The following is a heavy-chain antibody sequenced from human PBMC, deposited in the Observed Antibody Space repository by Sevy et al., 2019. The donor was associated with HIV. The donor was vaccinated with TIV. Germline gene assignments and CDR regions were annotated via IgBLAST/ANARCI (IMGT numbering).Heavy chain of an antibody. D-gene: IGHD6-19*01. CDR3: ATPRASGWTEGIGGYFDV. V-gene: IGHV4-39*01. Sequence: SETLSLSCTVSGGSMTTSSYYWGWIRQPPGKGLEWIGSVYSTGSTSYNPSLRSRVVVSADTSKNQFFLKLDSVSAADTAVYYCATPRASGWTEGIGGYFDVWGRGTLVTVS. CDR1: GGSMTTSSYY. CDR2: VYSTGST. J-gene: IGHJ2*01.